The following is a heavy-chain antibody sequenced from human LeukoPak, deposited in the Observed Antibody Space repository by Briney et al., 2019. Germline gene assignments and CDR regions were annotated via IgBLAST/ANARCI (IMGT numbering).Heavy chain of an antibody. CDR1: GGSISSYY. CDR3: ASRSHSSGWYRLDL. V-gene: IGHV4-4*07. Sequence: SETLSLTCTVSGGSISSYYWSWIRQPAGKGLEWIGRIYTSGSTNYNPSLKSRVTISVDPSKNQFSLKLSYVTAADRAVYCCASRSHSSGWYRLDLWGQGTLVTVSS. CDR2: IYTSGST. J-gene: IGHJ5*02. D-gene: IGHD6-19*01.